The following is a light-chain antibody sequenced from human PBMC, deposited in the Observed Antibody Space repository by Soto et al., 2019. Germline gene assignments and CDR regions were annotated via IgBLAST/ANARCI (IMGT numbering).Light chain of an antibody. CDR3: RQSYSLPRT. J-gene: IGKJ4*01. CDR1: QSISNY. CDR2: AAS. V-gene: IGKV1-39*01. Sequence: DIQMNQSPSSLSASVGDRVTIACRASQSISNYLNWYQLKPGKAPKLLIYAASTLQSGVPSRFSGSGSGTDFTLSINSLQPEDFATYYCRQSYSLPRTFGGGTMV.